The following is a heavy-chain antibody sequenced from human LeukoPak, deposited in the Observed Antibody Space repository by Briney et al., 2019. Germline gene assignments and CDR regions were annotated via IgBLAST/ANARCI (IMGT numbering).Heavy chain of an antibody. D-gene: IGHD3-10*01. V-gene: IGHV3-20*01. CDR1: GFTFDDYG. Sequence: GGSLRLSCAASGFTFDDYGMSWVRQAPGKGLEWVSGINWNGGSTGYADSVKGRFTISRDNAQNSLYLQMNSLRAEDTALYHCARGVYGSGSYWFDPWGQGTLVTVSS. CDR3: ARGVYGSGSYWFDP. J-gene: IGHJ5*02. CDR2: INWNGGST.